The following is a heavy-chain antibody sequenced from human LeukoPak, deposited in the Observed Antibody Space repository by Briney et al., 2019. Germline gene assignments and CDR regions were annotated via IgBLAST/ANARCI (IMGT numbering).Heavy chain of an antibody. CDR3: ARDAFSKSDY. Sequence: TGGSLRLSCAASGFTFDDYAMHWVRQAPGKGLEWVSGISWNSGSIGYADSVKGRFTISRDDGKNSLYLQMNSLRVEDTAVYYCARDAFSKSDYWGQGTLVTVSS. V-gene: IGHV3-9*01. CDR2: ISWNSGSI. J-gene: IGHJ4*02. D-gene: IGHD4-11*01. CDR1: GFTFDDYA.